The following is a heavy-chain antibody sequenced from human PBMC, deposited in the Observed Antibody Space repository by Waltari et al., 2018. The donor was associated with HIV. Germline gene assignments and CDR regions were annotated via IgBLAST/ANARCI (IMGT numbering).Heavy chain of an antibody. CDR1: GFTISSNY. CDR2: IYSGCSR. J-gene: IGHJ6*02. CDR3: ARDPRSSGYYGMDV. V-gene: IGHV3-53*01. D-gene: IGHD1-26*01. Sequence: EVQLVASGGGLIEPGGSLRVSCAATGFTISSNYMSWVSQAPGEGLEWGSVIYSGCSRYYGDAVNGRFIISRDNSKNTVSLHMNSLSAEDTAVYYCARDPRSSGYYGMDVWGQGIKVTVSS.